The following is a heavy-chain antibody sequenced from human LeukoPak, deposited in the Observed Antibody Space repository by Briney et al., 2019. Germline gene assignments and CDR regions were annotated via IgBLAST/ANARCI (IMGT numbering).Heavy chain of an antibody. CDR3: ARGRGYNAFDT. V-gene: IGHV4-34*01. CDR2: INHSGST. Sequence: SETLSLTRAVYDGYFSGYYWTWIRQPPGKGVEWIGEINHSGSTNNNPSLKSRVTMSLDTSKNQFSLKLTSVTAADSAVYYCARGRGYNAFDTWGQGTMVTVSS. D-gene: IGHD5-18*01. CDR1: DGYFSGYY. J-gene: IGHJ3*02.